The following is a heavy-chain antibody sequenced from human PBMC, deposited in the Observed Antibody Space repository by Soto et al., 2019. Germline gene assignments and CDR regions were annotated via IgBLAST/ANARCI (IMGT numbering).Heavy chain of an antibody. V-gene: IGHV3-23*01. Sequence: GGSLRLSCAASGFTFSSYAMSWVRQAPGKGLEWVSAISGSGGSTYYADSVKGRFTISRDNSKNTLYLQMNSLRAEDTAVYYCAKGVGGSYPWLPEYYFDYWGQGTLVTVSS. D-gene: IGHD1-26*01. CDR2: ISGSGGST. J-gene: IGHJ4*02. CDR3: AKGVGGSYPWLPEYYFDY. CDR1: GFTFSSYA.